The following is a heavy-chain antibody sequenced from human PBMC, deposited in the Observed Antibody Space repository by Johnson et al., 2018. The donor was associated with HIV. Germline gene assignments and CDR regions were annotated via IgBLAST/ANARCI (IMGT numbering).Heavy chain of an antibody. CDR3: TTDRPSCRDTSCYNALDI. D-gene: IGHD2-2*02. J-gene: IGHJ3*02. CDR2: ILSKTHGGSA. Sequence: VRLVESGGGLVKPGWSLRLSCAASGFIFSDSWMHWVRQAPGKGLEWVGRILSKTHGGSADYAAPVKGRFTISRDDSKNTLYLQMNSLKTEDTAVYYCTTDRPSCRDTSCYNALDIWGRGTMVTVSS. V-gene: IGHV3-15*01. CDR1: GFIFSDSW.